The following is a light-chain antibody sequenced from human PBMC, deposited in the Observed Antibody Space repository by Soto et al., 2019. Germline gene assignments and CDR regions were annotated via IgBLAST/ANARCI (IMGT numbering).Light chain of an antibody. CDR1: QSVSSNY. J-gene: IGKJ5*01. Sequence: EIVLTQSPGTLSLSPGERATLSCRASQSVSSNYLAWYQQKLGQAPRLLIYDASRRATGIPDRFSGTGSGTDFTLTISRLEPEEFAVFYCQQYGNSPITFGQGTRLEIK. CDR3: QQYGNSPIT. V-gene: IGKV3-20*01. CDR2: DAS.